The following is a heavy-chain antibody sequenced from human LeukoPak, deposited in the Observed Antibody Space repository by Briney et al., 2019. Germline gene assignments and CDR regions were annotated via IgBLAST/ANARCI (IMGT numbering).Heavy chain of an antibody. J-gene: IGHJ4*02. Sequence: GGSLRLSCAASGFTFSSYAMSWVRQAPGKGLEWVSAISGSGGSTYYADSVKGRFTISRDSYKNTLYLQMNSLRAEDTAVYYCAKDRRITRGSYFDYWGQGTLVTVSS. CDR1: GFTFSSYA. CDR2: ISGSGGST. D-gene: IGHD3-16*01. CDR3: AKDRRITRGSYFDY. V-gene: IGHV3-23*01.